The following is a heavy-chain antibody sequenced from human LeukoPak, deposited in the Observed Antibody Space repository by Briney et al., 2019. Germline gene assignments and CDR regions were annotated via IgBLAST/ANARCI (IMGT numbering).Heavy chain of an antibody. CDR1: GFTFSAAW. CDR3: AKTQGYYES. Sequence: GGSLRLSCAASGFTFSAAWMNWVRQAPGKGLEWVSGIGVGGTTYYADSVKGRFTISRDTSKNTLYLQMNSLRAEDTAVYYCAKTQGYYESWGQGTLVTVSS. V-gene: IGHV3-23*01. CDR2: IGVGGTT. J-gene: IGHJ5*02. D-gene: IGHD3-22*01.